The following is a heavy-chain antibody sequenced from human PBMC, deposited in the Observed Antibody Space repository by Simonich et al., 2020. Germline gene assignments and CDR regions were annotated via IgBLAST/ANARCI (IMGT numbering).Heavy chain of an antibody. CDR2: IWYDGSNK. V-gene: IGHV3-33*01. CDR3: ARDRYCSSGSCYYFDY. J-gene: IGHJ4*02. D-gene: IGHD2-15*01. Sequence: QVQLVESGGGVVQPGRSLRLSCAASGFTFSSYGMHWVRQAPGKGLAWGAVIWYDGSNKYYADSVKGRFTISRNNSKNTLYLQRNSLRAEDTAVYYCARDRYCSSGSCYYFDYWGQGTLVTVSS. CDR1: GFTFSSYG.